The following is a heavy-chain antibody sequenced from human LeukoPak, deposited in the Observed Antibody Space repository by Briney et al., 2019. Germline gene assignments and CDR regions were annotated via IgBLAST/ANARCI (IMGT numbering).Heavy chain of an antibody. CDR2: VSSSGAAT. D-gene: IGHD6-19*01. CDR3: AKPFTQTPYAIGWYTCDS. Sequence: GGSLRLSCAASGLTFSTYAMTWARQAPGKGLEWVSGVSSSGAATYYADSVKGRFTISRDNSRSTLYLHMNSLRADDTAVYYCAKPFTQTPYAIGWYTCDSWGQGTLVSVSS. J-gene: IGHJ4*02. CDR1: GLTFSTYA. V-gene: IGHV3-23*01.